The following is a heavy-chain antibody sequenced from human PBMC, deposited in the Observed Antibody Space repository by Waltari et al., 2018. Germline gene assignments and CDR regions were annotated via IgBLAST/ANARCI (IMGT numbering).Heavy chain of an antibody. V-gene: IGHV4-30-4*08. Sequence: QVQLQESGPGLVKPSQTLSLTCTVSGGSISSGDYYWSWTRQPPGKGLEWIGYIYYRGLTYSNPSLERRVSISLASSKNQFSLKLSSVTAADTAVYYCASDGSEGEDFDYWGQGTLVTVSS. CDR2: IYYRGLT. D-gene: IGHD2-2*03. J-gene: IGHJ4*02. CDR1: GGSISSGDYY. CDR3: ASDGSEGEDFDY.